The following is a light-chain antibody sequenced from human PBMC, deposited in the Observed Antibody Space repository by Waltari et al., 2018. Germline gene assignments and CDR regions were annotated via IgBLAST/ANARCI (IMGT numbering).Light chain of an antibody. CDR3: QQSYTTAFT. Sequence: IQMTQSPSSLSASVGDRVTITGRASQSIIISLNWYQQRPGKAPKLLIYVASTLRSGVPSRFSGSGSGTDFSLTISSLQPEDFATSYCQQSYTTAFTFGQGTKLEIK. V-gene: IGKV1-39*01. J-gene: IGKJ2*01. CDR2: VAS. CDR1: QSIIIS.